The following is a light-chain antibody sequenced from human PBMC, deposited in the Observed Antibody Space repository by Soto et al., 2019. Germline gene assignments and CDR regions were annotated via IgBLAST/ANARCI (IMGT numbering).Light chain of an antibody. CDR3: LQHYSYTWT. CDR2: DAS. CDR1: QGIRID. J-gene: IGKJ1*01. Sequence: DIQMTQSPSSLSASVGDRVTITCRASQGIRIDLGWYQQKPGKAPKRLIYDASNLQSGVPSRFSGSGSGTEFTLTISSLQPEDFATYSCLQHYSYTWTFGQGPKVHIX. V-gene: IGKV1-17*01.